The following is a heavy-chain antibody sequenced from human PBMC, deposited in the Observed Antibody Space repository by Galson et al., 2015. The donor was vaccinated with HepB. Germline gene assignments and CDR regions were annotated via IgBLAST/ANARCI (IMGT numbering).Heavy chain of an antibody. CDR2: IDSVSENR. CDR3: ARRGYSYGAQSNYFYFGLDV. J-gene: IGHJ6*02. D-gene: IGHD5-18*01. V-gene: IGHV3-48*01. CDR1: GFAFHTYN. Sequence: SLRLSCAASGFAFHTYNMDWVRLAPGKGLEWVSYIDSVSENRYYSDSVQGRFTISRDNAKNSLYLQMNGLRAEDTAIYFCARRGYSYGAQSNYFYFGLDVWGQGTTVTVSS.